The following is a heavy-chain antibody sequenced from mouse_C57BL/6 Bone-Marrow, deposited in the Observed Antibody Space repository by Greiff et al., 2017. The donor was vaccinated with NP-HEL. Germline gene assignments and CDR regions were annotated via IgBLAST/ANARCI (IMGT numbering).Heavy chain of an antibody. CDR1: GYTFTSYW. CDR3: ARGEWLRRTPWFAY. CDR2: IYPSDSET. Sequence: QVHVKQPGAELVRPGSSVKLSCKASGYTFTSYWMDWVKQRPGQGLEWIGNIYPSDSETHYNQKFKDKATLTVDKSSSTAYMQLSSLTSEDSAVYYCARGEWLRRTPWFAYWGQGTLVTVSA. D-gene: IGHD2-2*01. V-gene: IGHV1-61*01. J-gene: IGHJ3*01.